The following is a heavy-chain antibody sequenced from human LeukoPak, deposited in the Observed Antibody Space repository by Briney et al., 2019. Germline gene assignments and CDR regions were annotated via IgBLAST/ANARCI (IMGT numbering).Heavy chain of an antibody. V-gene: IGHV3-7*05. J-gene: IGHJ4*02. D-gene: IGHD6-19*01. CDR3: ARDNGATGWLY. CDR2: LNHDGSEK. Sequence: PGGSLRLSCAVSGFTFSSYSMSWVRQAPGKGLGWVANLNHDGSEKHYVDSVKGRFTISRDNAKNSLYLQMNSLRAEDTALYYCARDNGATGWLYWGQGTLVTVSS. CDR1: GFTFSSYS.